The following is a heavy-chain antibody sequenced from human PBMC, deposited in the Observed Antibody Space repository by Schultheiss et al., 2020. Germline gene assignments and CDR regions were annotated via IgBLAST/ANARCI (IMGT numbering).Heavy chain of an antibody. J-gene: IGHJ4*02. V-gene: IGHV3-66*04. Sequence: GESLKISCAASGFTVSSNYMSWVRQAPGKGLEWVSVIYSGGSTYYADSVKGRFTISRDNSKNTLYLQMNSLRAEDTAVYYCARLSYSYYFDYWGQGTLVTVSS. D-gene: IGHD1-26*01. CDR1: GFTVSSNY. CDR3: ARLSYSYYFDY. CDR2: IYSGGST.